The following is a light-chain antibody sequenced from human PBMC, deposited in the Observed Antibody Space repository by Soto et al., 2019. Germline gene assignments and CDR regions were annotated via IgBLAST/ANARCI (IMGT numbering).Light chain of an antibody. V-gene: IGLV2-8*01. CDR3: SSYAGNNNKMV. Sequence: QSALTQPPSASGSPGQSVTISCTGTSSDVGAYNYVSWYQQHPGKAPKLMIFEVSKRPSGVPDRFSGSKSGNTASLTVSGLQAEDEADYYCSSYAGNNNKMVFGGGTSSPS. CDR2: EVS. J-gene: IGLJ2*01. CDR1: SSDVGAYNY.